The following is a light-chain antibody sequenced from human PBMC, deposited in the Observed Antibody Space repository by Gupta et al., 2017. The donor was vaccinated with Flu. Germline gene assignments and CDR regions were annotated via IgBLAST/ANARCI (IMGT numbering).Light chain of an antibody. CDR1: SSNIGNNA. J-gene: IGLJ1*01. V-gene: IGLV1-36*01. Sequence: QSVLPQPPSVSEAPRQRVTISCSGSSSNIGNNAVNWYQQLPGKAPKLLIYYDDLLPSGVSDRFSGSKSGTSASLAISGLQAEDEADYYCAAWDDSRNGPVFGTGTKVTVL. CDR3: AAWDDSRNGPV. CDR2: YDD.